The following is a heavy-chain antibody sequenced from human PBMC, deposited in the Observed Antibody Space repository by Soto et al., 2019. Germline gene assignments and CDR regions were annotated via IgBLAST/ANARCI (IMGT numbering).Heavy chain of an antibody. CDR1: GFTFSSYW. D-gene: IGHD3-3*01. J-gene: IGHJ6*02. Sequence: PGGSLRLSCAASGFTFSSYWMSWVRQAPEKGLEWVANIKQDGSEKYYVDSVKGRFTISRDNAKNSLYLQMNSLRAEDTAVYYCARDKQRDFWSGYYRYYYYGMDVWGQGTTVTSP. V-gene: IGHV3-7*01. CDR2: IKQDGSEK. CDR3: ARDKQRDFWSGYYRYYYYGMDV.